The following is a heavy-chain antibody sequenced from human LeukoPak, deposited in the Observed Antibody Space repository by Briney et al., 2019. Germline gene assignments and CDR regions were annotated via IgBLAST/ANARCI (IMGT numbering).Heavy chain of an antibody. CDR3: ASGYSYGYDY. CDR2: INHSGST. J-gene: IGHJ4*02. V-gene: IGHV4-34*01. D-gene: IGHD5-18*01. CDR1: GGSFSGYY. Sequence: KTSETLSLTCAVYGGSFSGYYWSWIRQPPGKGLEWIGEINHSGSTNYNPSLKSRVTISVDTSKNQFSLKLSSVTAADTAVYYCASGYSYGYDYWGQGTLVTVSS.